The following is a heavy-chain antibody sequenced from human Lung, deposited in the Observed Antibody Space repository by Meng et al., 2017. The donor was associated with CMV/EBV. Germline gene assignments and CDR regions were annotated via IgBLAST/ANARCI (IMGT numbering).Heavy chain of an antibody. CDR2: IYSGGTT. D-gene: IGHD2/OR15-2a*01. J-gene: IGHJ3*02. CDR3: ARSILSNGFDAFDI. V-gene: IGHV3-53*01. Sequence: SCEASGFIVSSTYMSWVRQAPGKGLEWVSVIYSGGTTFKANSVKGRFTISRDNSKNTLFLQMNRLRAEDTAVYYCARSILSNGFDAFDIWGQGPMVTVSS. CDR1: GFIVSSTY.